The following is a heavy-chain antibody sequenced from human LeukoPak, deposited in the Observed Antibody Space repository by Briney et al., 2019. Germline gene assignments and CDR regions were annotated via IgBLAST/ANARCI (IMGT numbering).Heavy chain of an antibody. J-gene: IGHJ4*02. CDR3: ARSSANYYDSSGYYYVPPYYFDY. Sequence: SETLSLTCTVSGGSISSSSYYWGWIRQPPGKGLEWFGSILYSESTSYGPSLKSRVTIALDTSKNQLSLKLSSVTAADTAAYYCARSSANYYDSSGYYYVPPYYFDYWGQGTLVTVSS. CDR2: ILYSEST. V-gene: IGHV4-39*01. D-gene: IGHD3-22*01. CDR1: GGSISSSSYY.